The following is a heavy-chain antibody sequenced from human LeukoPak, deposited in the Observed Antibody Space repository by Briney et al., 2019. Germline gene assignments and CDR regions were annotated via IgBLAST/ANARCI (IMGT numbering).Heavy chain of an antibody. J-gene: IGHJ5*02. CDR3: ARDPRGYSGYENGFDP. V-gene: IGHV1-2*02. Sequence: WASVTVSCKASGYTFIGYNMHWVRQAPGQGLEWMGWINPNNGGTKYAQKFQDRVTMTRDTSTSTAYMELSSLRSDDTAVYYCARDPRGYSGYENGFDPGGQGTLVTVSS. CDR2: INPNNGGT. CDR1: GYTFIGYN. D-gene: IGHD5-12*01.